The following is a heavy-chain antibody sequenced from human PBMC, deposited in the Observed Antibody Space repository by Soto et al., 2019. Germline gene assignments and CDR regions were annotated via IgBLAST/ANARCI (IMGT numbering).Heavy chain of an antibody. J-gene: IGHJ4*02. CDR2: ISSSGSTI. CDR1: GFTFSSYE. CDR3: ARVFPXPPTLWFGELLTPLIDY. Sequence: GGSLRLSCAASGFTFSSYEMNWVRQAPGKGLEWVSYISSSGSTIYYADSVKGRFTISRDNAKNSLYLQMNSLRAEDTAVYYCARVFPXPPTLWFGELLTPLIDYWGQRAQVTGSS. D-gene: IGHD3-10*01. V-gene: IGHV3-48*03.